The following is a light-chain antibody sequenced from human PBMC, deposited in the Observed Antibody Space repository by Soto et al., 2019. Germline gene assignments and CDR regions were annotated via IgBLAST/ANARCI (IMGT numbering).Light chain of an antibody. V-gene: IGKV3-20*01. CDR1: QSVTSRY. Sequence: EIVLTQSPGTLSLSPGERATLSCRASQSVTSRYLGWYQQKPGQAPRLLIYGASSRATGIPDRFSGSGSGTDFTLNISRLEPEDFAVYYCQYYDTSMPFRGGTKVDIX. CDR3: QYYDTSMP. J-gene: IGKJ4*01. CDR2: GAS.